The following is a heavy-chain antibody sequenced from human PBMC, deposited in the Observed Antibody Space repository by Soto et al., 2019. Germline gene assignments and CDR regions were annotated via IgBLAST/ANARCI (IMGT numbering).Heavy chain of an antibody. Sequence: QVQLVQSGAEVKKPGASVKVSCKASGYTFTSYGISWVRQAPGQGLEWMGGISVYNVNTNYAQKLQDRVTMTTDTSTSTAYMALRSLRSDDTAVYYCARSKVGATMERYFDYWGQGTLVTVSS. CDR2: ISVYNVNT. J-gene: IGHJ4*02. CDR3: ARSKVGATMERYFDY. CDR1: GYTFTSYG. V-gene: IGHV1-18*01. D-gene: IGHD1-26*01.